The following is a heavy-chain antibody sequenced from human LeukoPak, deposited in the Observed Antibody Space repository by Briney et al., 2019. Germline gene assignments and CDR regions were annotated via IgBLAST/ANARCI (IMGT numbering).Heavy chain of an antibody. CDR3: ARDYSSSSGYFDY. V-gene: IGHV1-2*02. D-gene: IGHD6-6*01. Sequence: GASVKVSCKASGYTFTGYYMHWVRQAPGQGLEWMGWINPNSGDTNYAEKFQGRVTMTRDTSISTAYMDVRRLRSDDTAVYYCARDYSSSSGYFDYWGRGTLVTVSS. J-gene: IGHJ4*02. CDR1: GYTFTGYY. CDR2: INPNSGDT.